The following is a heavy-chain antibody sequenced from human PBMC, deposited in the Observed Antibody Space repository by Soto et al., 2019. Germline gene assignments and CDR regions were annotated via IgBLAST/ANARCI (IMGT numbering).Heavy chain of an antibody. D-gene: IGHD5-12*01. CDR2: ISLYSDGT. V-gene: IGHV1-18*01. Sequence: ASVKVSCKTSGYTFSNYGITWVRQAPGQPLEWLGWISLYSDGTNYAQKFQGRVSMTTDTSTTTAYMELRSLRSDDTAVYYCARGRDGYKLIYYYYGMDVWGQGTTVTVSS. CDR3: ARGRDGYKLIYYYYGMDV. J-gene: IGHJ6*02. CDR1: GYTFSNYG.